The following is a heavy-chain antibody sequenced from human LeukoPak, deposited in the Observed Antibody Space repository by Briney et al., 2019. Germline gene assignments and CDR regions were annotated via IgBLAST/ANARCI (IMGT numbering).Heavy chain of an antibody. V-gene: IGHV3-7*01. J-gene: IGHJ4*02. Sequence: GGSLRLSCAASGFTFRNYWMGWVRQAPGKGLEWVANTNPDGSAEYYADSVRGRFTTSRDNANNLLYLQMNRLRAKDTAVYYCARDGGLNTSFDYWGQGSLVSVSS. CDR3: ARDGGLNTSFDY. D-gene: IGHD2-15*01. CDR2: TNPDGSAE. CDR1: GFTFRNYW.